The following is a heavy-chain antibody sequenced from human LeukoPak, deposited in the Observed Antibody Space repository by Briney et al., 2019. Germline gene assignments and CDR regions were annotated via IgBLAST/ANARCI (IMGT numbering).Heavy chain of an antibody. D-gene: IGHD1-14*01. V-gene: IGHV3-30*04. Sequence: GGSLRLSCAASGFTFSSYAMHWVRQAPGKGLEWVAVISYDGSNKYYADSMKGRFTISRDNSKNTLYLHINSLRPEDTALYYCVKDNPLDYWGQGTLVIVSS. J-gene: IGHJ4*02. CDR1: GFTFSSYA. CDR3: VKDNPLDY. CDR2: ISYDGSNK.